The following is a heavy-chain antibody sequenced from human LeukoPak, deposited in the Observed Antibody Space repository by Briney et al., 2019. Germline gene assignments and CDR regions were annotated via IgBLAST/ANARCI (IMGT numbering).Heavy chain of an antibody. Sequence: GASVTVSCKASGYTFTSYGISWVRQAPGQGLEWMGWISAYNGNTNYAQKLQGRVTMTTDTSTSTAYMELRSLRSDDTAVYYCARAGMGWLQYGSTNDYWGQGTLVTVSS. CDR1: GYTFTSYG. CDR2: ISAYNGNT. J-gene: IGHJ4*02. D-gene: IGHD5-24*01. V-gene: IGHV1-18*01. CDR3: ARAGMGWLQYGSTNDY.